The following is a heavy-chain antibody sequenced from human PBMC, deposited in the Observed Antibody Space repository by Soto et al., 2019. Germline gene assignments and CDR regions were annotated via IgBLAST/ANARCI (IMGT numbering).Heavy chain of an antibody. CDR3: ALPYFDLLTGYYNFDF. D-gene: IGHD3-9*01. Sequence: QVQLVQSGAEVKKPGASVKVSCKASGYRFTSYPVHWVRQAPGQGPEWMGLINPIVETTSLAQKFQGRVTMTTDTSTSTVYMELSSLRSEDTAVYYCALPYFDLLTGYYNFDFWGQGTLVAVSS. CDR1: GYRFTSYP. CDR2: INPIVETT. J-gene: IGHJ4*02. V-gene: IGHV1-46*03.